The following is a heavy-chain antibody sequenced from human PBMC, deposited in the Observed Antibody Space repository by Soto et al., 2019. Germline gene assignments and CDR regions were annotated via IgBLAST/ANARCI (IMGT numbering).Heavy chain of an antibody. D-gene: IGHD2-21*01. V-gene: IGHV3-7*01. CDR2: IKQDGSEK. J-gene: IGHJ5*01. Sequence: EVQLVESGGGLVQPGGSLRLSCAASGFTFSNYWMSWVRQAPGKGPEWVANIKQDGSEKNHVDSVEGRFTIPRDNAKNSLYLQMNSLRAEETAVYYCGTYAHNTFDSWGQGTLVTVSS. CDR1: GFTFSNYW. CDR3: GTYAHNTFDS.